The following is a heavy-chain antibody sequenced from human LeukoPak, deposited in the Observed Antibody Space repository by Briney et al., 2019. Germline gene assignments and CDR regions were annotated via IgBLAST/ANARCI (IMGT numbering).Heavy chain of an antibody. V-gene: IGHV3-23*01. D-gene: IGHD5-24*01. J-gene: IGHJ4*02. CDR1: GFTFSNYA. CDR2: LSGTGGST. Sequence: GGSLRLSCAASGFTFSNYAMSWVRQAPGKGLEWVSTLSGTGGSTYYADTVKGRFTISRDNSKNTLYLQVSSLRAEDTAVYYCAKGKEGYNAYFDYWGQGTLVTVSS. CDR3: AKGKEGYNAYFDY.